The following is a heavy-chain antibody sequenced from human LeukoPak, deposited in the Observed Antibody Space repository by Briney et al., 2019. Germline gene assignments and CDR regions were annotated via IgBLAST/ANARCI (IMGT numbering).Heavy chain of an antibody. Sequence: SETLSLTCAVYGGSFSGYYWSWIRQPPGKGLEWIGEINHSGSTNCNPSLKSRVTISVDTSKNQFSLKLSSVTAADTAVYYCARGARSAYYYDSSEAFDIWGQGTMVTVSS. V-gene: IGHV4-34*01. D-gene: IGHD3-22*01. CDR3: ARGARSAYYYDSSEAFDI. CDR2: INHSGST. J-gene: IGHJ3*02. CDR1: GGSFSGYY.